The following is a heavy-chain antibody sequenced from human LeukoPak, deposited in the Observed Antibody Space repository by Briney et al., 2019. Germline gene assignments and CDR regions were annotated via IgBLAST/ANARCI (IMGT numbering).Heavy chain of an antibody. CDR2: ISGRGGRT. V-gene: IGHV3-23*01. J-gene: IGHJ6*02. CDR3: AKGIEQWPGDYYYYGMDV. CDR1: GFTFNSYA. Sequence: GGSLRLSCAASGFTFNSYAMSWVRLAPGKGLEWVSGISGRGGRTYYADSVEGRFTISRDNSKNTLYLQLNSLRAEDTAVYYCAKGIEQWPGDYYYYGMDVWGQGTTVTVSS. D-gene: IGHD6-19*01.